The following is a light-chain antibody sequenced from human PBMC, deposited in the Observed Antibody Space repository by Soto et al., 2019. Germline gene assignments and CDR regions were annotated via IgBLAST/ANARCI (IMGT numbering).Light chain of an antibody. J-gene: IGKJ1*01. CDR3: EHHSAT. CDR2: GAS. V-gene: IGKV3-20*01. Sequence: VLTQSAGTLSLSPGERATPFCRARQSVSSSDLAWYQQKPGQAPGLLICGASSRATGIPDRFSGSGSGIDFNLAISGLEPEDSAAYYCEHHSATFGQGGKADIK. CDR1: QSVSSSD.